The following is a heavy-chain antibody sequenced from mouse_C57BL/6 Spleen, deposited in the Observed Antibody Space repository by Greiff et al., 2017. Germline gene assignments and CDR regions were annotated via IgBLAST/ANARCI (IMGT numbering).Heavy chain of an antibody. CDR2: IYPGDGDT. V-gene: IGHV1-82*01. J-gene: IGHJ4*01. CDR3: ARSRDFYAMDY. Sequence: VHLVESGPELVKPGASVKISCKASGYAFSSSWMNWVKQRPGKGLEWIGRIYPGDGDTNYNGKFKGKATLTADKSSSTAYMQLSSLTSEDSAVYFCARSRDFYAMDYWGQGTSVTVSS. CDR1: GYAFSSSW.